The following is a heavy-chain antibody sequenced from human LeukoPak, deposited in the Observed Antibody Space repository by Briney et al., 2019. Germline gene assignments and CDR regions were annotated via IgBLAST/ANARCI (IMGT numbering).Heavy chain of an antibody. CDR3: ARANYGGNPWGPQYYVDV. CDR2: IIPIFGTA. V-gene: IGHV1-69*06. CDR1: GGTFSSYA. Sequence: ASVKVSCTASGGTFSSYAISWVRQAPGQGLEWMGGIIPIFGTANYAQKFQGRVTITADKSTSTAYMELSSLRSEDTAVYYCARANYGGNPWGPQYYVDVWGKGTTVTVSS. J-gene: IGHJ6*03. D-gene: IGHD4-23*01.